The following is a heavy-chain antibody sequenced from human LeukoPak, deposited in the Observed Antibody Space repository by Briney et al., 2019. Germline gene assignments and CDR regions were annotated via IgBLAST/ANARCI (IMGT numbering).Heavy chain of an antibody. CDR1: GGSIGSYY. D-gene: IGHD3-16*01. Sequence: SETMSLTCTVSGGSIGSYYWSWVRQPAGKGLEWIGRIYTRGGTVYNPTLKSRVTMSVDTSKNQFSRKLSSVTAADTAVYYCARVITWGPTRKWFDPWGQGTLVTVAS. CDR3: ARVITWGPTRKWFDP. CDR2: IYTRGGT. V-gene: IGHV4-4*07. J-gene: IGHJ5*02.